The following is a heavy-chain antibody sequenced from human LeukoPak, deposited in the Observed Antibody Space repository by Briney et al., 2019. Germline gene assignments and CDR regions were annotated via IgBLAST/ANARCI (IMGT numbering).Heavy chain of an antibody. J-gene: IGHJ6*02. CDR1: GGSFSGYY. V-gene: IGHV4-59*10. D-gene: IGHD6-6*01. CDR3: ARPSSSYYYYGMDV. CDR2: IYTSGST. Sequence: PSETLSLTCAVYGGSFSGYYWSWIRQPAGKGLEWIGRIYTSGSTNYNPSLKSRVTMSVDTSKNRFSLKLSSVTAADTAVYYCARPSSSYYYYGMDVWGQGTTVTVSS.